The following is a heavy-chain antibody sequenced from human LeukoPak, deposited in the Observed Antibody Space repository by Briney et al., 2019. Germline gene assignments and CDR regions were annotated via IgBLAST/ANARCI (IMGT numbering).Heavy chain of an antibody. CDR2: ISSTSSYI. Sequence: WGSLRLSCAASGFTFSDYGMSWIRQAPGKGLEWVSFISSTSSYIKDADSVKGRFTISRDNAKKSLYLQMNSLRAEDTAVYYCARDCSVCSVDYWGQGTLVTVSS. CDR1: GFTFSDYG. J-gene: IGHJ4*02. V-gene: IGHV3-11*05. CDR3: ARDCSVCSVDY. D-gene: IGHD6-19*01.